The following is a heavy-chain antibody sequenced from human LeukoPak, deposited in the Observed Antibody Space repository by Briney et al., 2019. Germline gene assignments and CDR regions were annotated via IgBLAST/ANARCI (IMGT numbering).Heavy chain of an antibody. D-gene: IGHD3-22*01. V-gene: IGHV3-21*01. CDR1: GFTFSSYS. CDR2: ISSSSSYI. CDR3: AKAKEGWYYYDSSGYYYFDY. Sequence: GGSLRLSCAASGFTFSSYSMNWVRQAPGKGLEWVSSISSSSSYIYYADSVKGRFTISRDNSKNTLYLQMNSLRAEDTAVYYCAKAKEGWYYYDSSGYYYFDYWGQGTLVTVSS. J-gene: IGHJ4*02.